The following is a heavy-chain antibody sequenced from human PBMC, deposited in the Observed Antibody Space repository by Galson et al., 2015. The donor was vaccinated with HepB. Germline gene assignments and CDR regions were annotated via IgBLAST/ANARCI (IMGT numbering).Heavy chain of an antibody. Sequence: SLRLSCAASGFTVSNNYMTWVRQAPETGLEWVSLIYSDGTTRYAGSVNGRITISRDSSKNMLYLQMNSLRAEDTAIYYCTGLRGSTPGGFWGQGTLVTVSS. D-gene: IGHD1-7*01. V-gene: IGHV3-53*01. CDR2: IYSDGTT. CDR1: GFTVSNNY. J-gene: IGHJ4*02. CDR3: TGLRGSTPGGF.